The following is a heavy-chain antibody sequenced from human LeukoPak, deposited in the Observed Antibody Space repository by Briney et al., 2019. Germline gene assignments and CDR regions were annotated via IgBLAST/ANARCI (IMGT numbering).Heavy chain of an antibody. D-gene: IGHD2-8*01. Sequence: SSETLSLTCTISGGSISSSSYYWGWIRQPPGEGLEWIGSVYLNGYTNYNTSLKSRVTISVDTSKNQFSLNLFSVTAADTGVYYCAREWVGGCNNVRCSRYYFDYWGQGTLVTVSS. V-gene: IGHV4-39*07. CDR3: AREWVGGCNNVRCSRYYFDY. CDR2: VYLNGYT. CDR1: GGSISSSSYY. J-gene: IGHJ4*02.